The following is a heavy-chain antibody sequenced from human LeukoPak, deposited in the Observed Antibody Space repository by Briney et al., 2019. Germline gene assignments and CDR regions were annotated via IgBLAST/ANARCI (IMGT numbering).Heavy chain of an antibody. CDR2: IYYSGST. Sequence: SETLSLTCTVSGGSISSYYWSWIRQPPGKGLEWIGYIYYSGSTNYNPSLKSRVTVSVDTSKNQFSLKLSSVTAADTAVYYCATLVGFCRGGSCYVEAFDIWGQGTMVTVSS. CDR3: ATLVGFCRGGSCYVEAFDI. J-gene: IGHJ3*02. V-gene: IGHV4-59*08. CDR1: GGSISSYY. D-gene: IGHD2-15*01.